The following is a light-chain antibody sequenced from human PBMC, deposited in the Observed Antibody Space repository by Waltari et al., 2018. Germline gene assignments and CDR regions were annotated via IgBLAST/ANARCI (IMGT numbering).Light chain of an antibody. V-gene: IGKV3-15*01. Sequence: LMTQYPATLSVSPGERATLSCRASQSISRNLAWYQQKPGQAPRLLIYGASTRAPGVPARFSGSGSGTEFTLSISSLQSEDFAVYYCQQYNNWRTFGQGTKLEI. J-gene: IGKJ2*01. CDR2: GAS. CDR1: QSISRN. CDR3: QQYNNWRT.